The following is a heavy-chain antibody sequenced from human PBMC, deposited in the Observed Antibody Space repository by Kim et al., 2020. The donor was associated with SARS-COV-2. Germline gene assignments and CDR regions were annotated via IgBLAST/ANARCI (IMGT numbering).Heavy chain of an antibody. CDR1: GFTFSSYG. V-gene: IGHV3-30*18. J-gene: IGHJ6*02. Sequence: GGSLRLSCAASGFTFSSYGMHWVRQAPGKGLEWVAVISYDGSNKYYADSVKGRFTISRDNSKNTLYLQMNSLRAEDTAVYYCAKDQGGHIVVVTATYYYYGMDVWGQGTTVTVSS. CDR2: ISYDGSNK. D-gene: IGHD2-21*02. CDR3: AKDQGGHIVVVTATYYYYGMDV.